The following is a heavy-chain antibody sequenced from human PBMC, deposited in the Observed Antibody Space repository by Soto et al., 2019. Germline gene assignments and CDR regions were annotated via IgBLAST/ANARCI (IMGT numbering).Heavy chain of an antibody. CDR2: INHSGIT. CDR3: ARGASTERYFSPSGGAWFDP. D-gene: IGHD3-9*01. J-gene: IGHJ5*02. V-gene: IGHV4-34*01. Sequence: PSETLSLTCAVYGGSFSGDYWNWIRQSPGKGLEWIGEINHSGITNYNPSLKSRATIFVDTSKKQFTLQLTSVTAADTAVYYCARGASTERYFSPSGGAWFDPWGQGTLVTSPQ. CDR1: GGSFSGDY.